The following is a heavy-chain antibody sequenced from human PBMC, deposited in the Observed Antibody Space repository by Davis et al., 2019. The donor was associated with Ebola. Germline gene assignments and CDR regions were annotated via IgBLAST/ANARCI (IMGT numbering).Heavy chain of an antibody. Sequence: PGGSLRLSCAASGFTFSNAWMSWVRQALGKGLEWVGRIKSKTDGGTADYASPVKGRFTISRDDSKNTLYLQMNSLKTEDTAVYYCIRLPSELEYWGQGTLVTVSS. J-gene: IGHJ4*02. CDR3: IRLPSELEY. CDR1: GFTFSNAW. V-gene: IGHV3-15*01. CDR2: IKSKTDGGTA. D-gene: IGHD1-14*01.